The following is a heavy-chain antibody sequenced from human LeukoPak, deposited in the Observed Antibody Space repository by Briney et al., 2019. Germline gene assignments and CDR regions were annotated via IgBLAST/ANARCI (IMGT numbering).Heavy chain of an antibody. CDR1: GGSISSYY. J-gene: IGHJ6*02. Sequence: SETLSLTCTVSGGSISSYYWSWIRQPPGKGLEWIGYIYYSGSTNYNPSLKSRVTISVDTSKNQFSLKLSSVTAADTAVYYCARESRGYYQWEYYYYGMDVWGQGTTVTVSS. D-gene: IGHD1-26*01. V-gene: IGHV4-59*01. CDR2: IYYSGST. CDR3: ARESRGYYQWEYYYYGMDV.